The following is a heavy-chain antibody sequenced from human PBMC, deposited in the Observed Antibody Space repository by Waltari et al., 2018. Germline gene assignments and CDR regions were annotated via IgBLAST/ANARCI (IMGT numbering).Heavy chain of an antibody. V-gene: IGHV4-34*01. CDR2: INHSGST. J-gene: IGHJ4*02. CDR1: GGSCSGNY. CDR3: AGGPIAAATQFDY. D-gene: IGHD2-15*01. Sequence: QVQLQQWGAGLLKTSETLSLTCAVYGGSCSGNYLSWIPQPPGKWLEWIGEINHSGSTNYNPSLKSRVTRSVDTSKNQFSLKLCSVTAADTAVYYCAGGPIAAATQFDYWGQGTLVTVSS.